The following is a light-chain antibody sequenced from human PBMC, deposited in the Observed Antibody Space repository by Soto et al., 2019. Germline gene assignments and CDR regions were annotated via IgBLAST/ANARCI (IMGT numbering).Light chain of an antibody. Sequence: EIVLTQSPGTLSLSPGERATLSCRASQSVSSSYLAWYQQKPGQAPRLLIYGASSRATGIPDRFSGSGSGTDFILTISRLEHEDFAVYYCQQYGSSPAFGQGTKLEIK. CDR1: QSVSSSY. J-gene: IGKJ2*01. V-gene: IGKV3-20*01. CDR2: GAS. CDR3: QQYGSSPA.